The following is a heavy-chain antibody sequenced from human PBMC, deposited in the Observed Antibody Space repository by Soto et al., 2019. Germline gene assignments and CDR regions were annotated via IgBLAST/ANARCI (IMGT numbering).Heavy chain of an antibody. Sequence: QVQLVQSGAEVKKPGASVKVSCKASGYTFTSYDINWVRQATGQGLDWMGWMNPNSGNTGYAQKFQGRVTMPRNTSISRAYSELISLRSEGPAVYYCARVVDYYDSSGYYLSVDYLRPGTLVTVYS. CDR1: GYTFTSYD. V-gene: IGHV1-8*01. J-gene: IGHJ4*02. CDR2: MNPNSGNT. CDR3: ARVVDYYDSSGYYLSVDY. D-gene: IGHD3-22*01.